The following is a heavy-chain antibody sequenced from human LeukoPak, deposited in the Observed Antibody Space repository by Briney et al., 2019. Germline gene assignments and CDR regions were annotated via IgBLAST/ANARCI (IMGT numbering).Heavy chain of an antibody. CDR2: IRYDGSNK. CDR3: AKDLLWFGEFLDAFDI. D-gene: IGHD3-10*01. CDR1: GFTFSSYG. J-gene: IGHJ3*02. V-gene: IGHV3-30*02. Sequence: PGGSLRLSCAASGFTFSSYGMHWVRQAPGKGLEWVAFIRYDGSNKYYADSVKGRFTISRDNSKNTLYLQMNSLRAEDTAVYYCAKDLLWFGEFLDAFDIWGQGTMVTVSS.